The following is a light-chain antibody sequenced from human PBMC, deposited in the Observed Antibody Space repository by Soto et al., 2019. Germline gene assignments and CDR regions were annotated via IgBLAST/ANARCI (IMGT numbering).Light chain of an antibody. J-gene: IGKJ5*01. CDR2: GAS. V-gene: IGKV3-20*01. Sequence: EIVLTQSPGTLSLSPGERATLSCRASQSVNNNYLAWYRQKPGQGTRLLIYGASTRLTGIPDRFSGSGSGTDFTLTITRLDPDDFAVYYCQQYGSSFTFGQGTRLDIK. CDR3: QQYGSSFT. CDR1: QSVNNNY.